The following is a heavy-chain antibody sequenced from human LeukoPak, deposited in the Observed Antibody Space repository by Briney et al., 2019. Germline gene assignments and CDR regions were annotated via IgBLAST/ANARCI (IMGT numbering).Heavy chain of an antibody. Sequence: PGGSLRLSCAASGFTFSSYSMNWVRQAPGKGLEWVSSISSSSSYIYYADSVKGRFTISRDNAKNSLYLQMNSLRAEDTAVYYCARDPSSIAAAGTGDYWGQGTLVTVSS. CDR2: ISSSSSYI. CDR1: GFTFSSYS. V-gene: IGHV3-21*01. CDR3: ARDPSSIAAAGTGDY. D-gene: IGHD6-13*01. J-gene: IGHJ4*02.